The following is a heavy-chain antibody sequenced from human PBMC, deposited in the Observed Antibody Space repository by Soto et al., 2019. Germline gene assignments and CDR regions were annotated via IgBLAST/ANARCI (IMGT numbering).Heavy chain of an antibody. V-gene: IGHV1-69*06. D-gene: IGHD3-10*01. Sequence: PRPQVKVSCKASGGTFSSYAISWVRQAPGQGLEWMGGIIPIFGTANYAQKFQGRVTITADKSTSTAYMELSSLRSEDTAVYYCASIRFTMVRGVITNSDYYYYGMDVWGQGTTVTVSS. CDR3: ASIRFTMVRGVITNSDYYYYGMDV. J-gene: IGHJ6*02. CDR2: IIPIFGTA. CDR1: GGTFSSYA.